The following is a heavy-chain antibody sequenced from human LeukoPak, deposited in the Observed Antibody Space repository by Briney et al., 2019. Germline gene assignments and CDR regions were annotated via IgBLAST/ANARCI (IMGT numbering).Heavy chain of an antibody. Sequence: GEFLRLSCAASGSNITYNYMTWVRQAPGKGLEWVSLINGGGDTYYADSLKGRITVSRDTSNNALFLQMSGLRPEDTAVYYCARTSFYYDMDVWGQGTTVTVSS. D-gene: IGHD3-16*02. V-gene: IGHV3-53*05. CDR1: GSNITYNY. CDR3: ARTSFYYDMDV. J-gene: IGHJ6*02. CDR2: INGGGDT.